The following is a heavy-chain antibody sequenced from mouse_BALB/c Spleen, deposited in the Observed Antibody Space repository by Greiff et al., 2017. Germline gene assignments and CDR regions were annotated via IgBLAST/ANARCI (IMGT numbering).Heavy chain of an antibody. V-gene: IGHV1-54*01. D-gene: IGHD1-1*01. J-gene: IGHJ1*01. Sequence: QVQLQQSGAELVRPGTSVKVSCKASGYAFTNYLIEWVKKRPGQGLEWIGVINPGSGGTNYNEKFKGKATLTADKSSSTAYMQLSSLTSDDSAVYFCAREGTGYGSSYWYFDVWGAGTTVTVSS. CDR3: AREGTGYGSSYWYFDV. CDR1: GYAFTNYL. CDR2: INPGSGGT.